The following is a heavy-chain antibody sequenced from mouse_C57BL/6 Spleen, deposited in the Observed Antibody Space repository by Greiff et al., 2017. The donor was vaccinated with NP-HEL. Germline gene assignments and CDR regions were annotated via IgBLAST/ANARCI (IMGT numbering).Heavy chain of an antibody. J-gene: IGHJ1*03. Sequence: VQLQQSGAELVKPGASVKLSCKASGYTFTSYWMHWVKQRPGQGLEWIGMIHPNSGSTNYNEKFKSKATLTVDKSSSTAYMQLSSLTSEDSAVYYCARSYYGSSYDFDVWGTGTTVTVSS. CDR1: GYTFTSYW. CDR2: IHPNSGST. V-gene: IGHV1-64*01. CDR3: ARSYYGSSYDFDV. D-gene: IGHD1-1*01.